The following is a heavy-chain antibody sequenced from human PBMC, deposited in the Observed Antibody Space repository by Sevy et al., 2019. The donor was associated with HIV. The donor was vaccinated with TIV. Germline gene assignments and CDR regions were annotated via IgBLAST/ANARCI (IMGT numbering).Heavy chain of an antibody. D-gene: IGHD6-19*01. CDR3: ARHAGRYSSGWDHFDY. J-gene: IGHJ4*02. V-gene: IGHV4-39*01. CDR2: IYYSGST. Sequence: SETLSLTCTVSGGSISSSSYYWGWIRQPPGKGLEWIGSIYYSGSTYYNPSLKSRVTISVDTSKNQFSLKLSSVTAADTAVYYCARHAGRYSSGWDHFDYWGQRTLVTVSS. CDR1: GGSISSSSYY.